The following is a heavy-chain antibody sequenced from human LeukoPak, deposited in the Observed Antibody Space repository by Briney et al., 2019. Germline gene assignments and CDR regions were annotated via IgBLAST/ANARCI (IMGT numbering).Heavy chain of an antibody. CDR3: ARQGKNVALDL. V-gene: IGHV5-51*01. J-gene: IGHJ5*02. CDR1: GYTFTNYW. D-gene: IGHD1-1*01. CDR2: INPGDSDT. Sequence: AGESLKISCKGSGYTFTNYWIAWVRQMPGKGLEWMAIINPGDSDTRFSPSFQGQVTISVDKSISTAYVQWSSLKASDTAMYYCARQGKNVALDLWGQGTLVTVSS.